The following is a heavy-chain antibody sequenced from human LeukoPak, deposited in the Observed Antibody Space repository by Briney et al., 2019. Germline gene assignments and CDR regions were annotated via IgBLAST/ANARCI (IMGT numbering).Heavy chain of an antibody. V-gene: IGHV4-61*01. J-gene: IGHJ4*02. CDR1: GGSISSSNYY. CDR2: IYYSGST. Sequence: PSETLSLTCTVSGGSISSSNYYWSWIRQPPGKGLEWIGYIYYSGSTIYNPSLKSRVTISVDTSKNQFSLKLSSVTAADTAVYYCAGGRRDAYNYNYWGQGTLVTVSS. CDR3: AGGRRDAYNYNY. D-gene: IGHD5-24*01.